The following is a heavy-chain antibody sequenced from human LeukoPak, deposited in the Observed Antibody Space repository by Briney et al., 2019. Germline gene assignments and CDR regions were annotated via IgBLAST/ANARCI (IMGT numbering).Heavy chain of an antibody. CDR1: GFTFSSYW. D-gene: IGHD6-13*01. CDR2: IKQDGSEK. CDR3: ARAHIAAAGTHFDY. Sequence: PGGSLRLSCAASGFTFSSYWMSWVRQAPGKGLEWVANIKQDGSEKYYVDSVKGRFTISRDNAKNSLYLQMHSLTAEDTAVYYCARAHIAAAGTHFDYWGQGTLVTVSS. V-gene: IGHV3-7*01. J-gene: IGHJ4*02.